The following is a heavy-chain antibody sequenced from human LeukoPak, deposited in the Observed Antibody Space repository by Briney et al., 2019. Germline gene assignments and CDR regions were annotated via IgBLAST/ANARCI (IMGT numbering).Heavy chain of an antibody. Sequence: GGSLTLSCAVSGLTFDVDTTHWVRQTRGGGLGWVSFITWKSQWTHYADSVKSRFTVSRENSKDSLYLQMNSLGTEDTGLYHCASEVGYRSLGYLGQGTLVTVSS. CDR3: ASEVGYRSLGY. J-gene: IGHJ4*02. CDR2: ITWKSQWT. V-gene: IGHV3-43*01. D-gene: IGHD3-3*01. CDR1: GLTFDVDT.